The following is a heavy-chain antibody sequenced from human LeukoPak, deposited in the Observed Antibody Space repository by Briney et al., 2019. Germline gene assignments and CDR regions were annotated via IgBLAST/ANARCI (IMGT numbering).Heavy chain of an antibody. D-gene: IGHD6-19*01. CDR2: IWYDGSNK. CDR3: ARDVGRIAVAGTGTVDI. CDR1: GFTFSSYG. Sequence: GGSLRLSCAASGFTFSSYGMHWVRQAPGKGLEGVAVIWYDGSNKYYADSVKGRFTISRDNSKNTLYLQMNSLRAEDTAVYYCARDVGRIAVAGTGTVDIWGQGTMVTVSS. J-gene: IGHJ3*02. V-gene: IGHV3-33*01.